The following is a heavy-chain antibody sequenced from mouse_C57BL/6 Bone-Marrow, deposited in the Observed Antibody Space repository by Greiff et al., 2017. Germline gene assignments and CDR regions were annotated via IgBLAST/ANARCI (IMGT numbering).Heavy chain of an antibody. CDR1: GYSITSDY. Sequence: EVMLVESGPGLAKPSQTLSLTCSVTGYSITSDYWNWIRTFPGNKLEYMGYISYSGSTYYNPSPKSPISITRHTSKNQYYLQLNSVTTEDTATYYCARPLIYDYGSSRYYFDYWGQGTTLTVSS. J-gene: IGHJ2*01. CDR2: ISYSGST. CDR3: ARPLIYDYGSSRYYFDY. D-gene: IGHD1-1*01. V-gene: IGHV3-8*01.